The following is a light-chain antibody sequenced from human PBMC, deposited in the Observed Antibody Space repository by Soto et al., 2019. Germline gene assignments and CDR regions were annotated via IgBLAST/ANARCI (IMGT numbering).Light chain of an antibody. CDR3: QQYGFSPIT. CDR1: QVITND. Sequence: IEMTQYPYSLSASVGDRLSITCRASQVITNDLGWYQQKPGKAPKLLIYAASSLQSGVPSRFSGSGSGTDFTLTIDGLEPEDFVVYYCQQYGFSPITFC. J-gene: IGKJ5*01. V-gene: IGKV1-17*01. CDR2: AAS.